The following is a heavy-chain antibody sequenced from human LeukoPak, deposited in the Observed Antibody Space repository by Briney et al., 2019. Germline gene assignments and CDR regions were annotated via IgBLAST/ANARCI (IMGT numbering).Heavy chain of an antibody. Sequence: SETLSLTCTVSGYSISSDYYWGWIRQPPGKGLEWIGSIYHSGRTFYNPSLKSRLTISVDTSKNQFSLKLSSVTAADTAVYYCARGWGEFNYDILTGYYIGPPLTFDYWGQGTLVTVSS. CDR1: GYSISSDYY. CDR2: IYHSGRT. D-gene: IGHD3-9*01. V-gene: IGHV4-38-2*02. J-gene: IGHJ4*02. CDR3: ARGWGEFNYDILTGYYIGPPLTFDY.